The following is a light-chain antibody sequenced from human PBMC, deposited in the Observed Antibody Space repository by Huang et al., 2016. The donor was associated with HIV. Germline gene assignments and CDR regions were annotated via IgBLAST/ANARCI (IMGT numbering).Light chain of an antibody. CDR2: GAS. CDR1: QSVSSN. CDR3: QQYNNWPPYT. J-gene: IGKJ2*01. V-gene: IGKV3-15*01. Sequence: EIVMTQSPATLSVSPGERATLSCRASQSVSSNLAWYQQKPGQAPRRLIYGASTRATGIPARFSGSVSGTEFTLTISRLQSEDFAVYYCQQYNNWPPYTFGQGTKLEIK.